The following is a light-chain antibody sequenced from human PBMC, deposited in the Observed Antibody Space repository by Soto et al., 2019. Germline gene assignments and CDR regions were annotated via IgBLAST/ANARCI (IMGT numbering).Light chain of an antibody. V-gene: IGLV2-14*03. CDR1: SSDVGGYNY. CDR3: NSYASVNSPVL. CDR2: GVS. Sequence: QSALTQPASLSGSPGQSITISCTGTSSDVGGYNYVSWYQQHPGKAPRLMIYGVSNRPLGVSYRFSGSKSGNTASLTISGLQSEDEADYYYNSYASVNSPVLFGGGTKLTVL. J-gene: IGLJ2*01.